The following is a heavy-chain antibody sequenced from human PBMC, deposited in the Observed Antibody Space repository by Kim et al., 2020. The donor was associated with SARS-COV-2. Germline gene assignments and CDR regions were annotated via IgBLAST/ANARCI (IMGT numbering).Heavy chain of an antibody. Sequence: SVKVSCKASGGTFSSYTISWVRQAPGQGLEWMGRIIPILGIANYAQKFQGRVTITADKSTSTAYMELSSLRSEDTAVYYCARGYSSSRGHLDYWGQGTLVTVSS. D-gene: IGHD6-13*01. V-gene: IGHV1-69*02. J-gene: IGHJ4*02. CDR3: ARGYSSSRGHLDY. CDR2: IIPILGIA. CDR1: GGTFSSYT.